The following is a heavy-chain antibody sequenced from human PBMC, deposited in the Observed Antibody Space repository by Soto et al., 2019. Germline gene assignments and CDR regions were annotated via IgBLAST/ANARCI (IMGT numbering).Heavy chain of an antibody. V-gene: IGHV3-73*01. D-gene: IGHD2-21*01. CDR2: IRRKAKSYAT. J-gene: IGHJ4*02. CDR3: TRTFDGSDSFSLDFDF. CDR1: GFTFSGSA. Sequence: PGGSLRLSCAASGFTFSGSAMHWVRQASGKGLEWVGQIRRKAKSYATEYVASVKGRFTISRDDSKNMAYLQMNSLKTEDTAVYYCTRTFDGSDSFSLDFDFWGQGTLVTVSS.